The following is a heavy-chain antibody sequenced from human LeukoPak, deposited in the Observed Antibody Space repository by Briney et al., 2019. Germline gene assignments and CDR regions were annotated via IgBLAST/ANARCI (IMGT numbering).Heavy chain of an antibody. CDR1: GFTFSNYW. Sequence: GGSLRVSCAASGFTFSNYWMHWVRQAPGKGLVWVSRINTDGSSTTYADSVKGRFTISRDNAKNTLYLQMNSLSAEDTAVYYCARGYSSSYRIDYWGQGTLVTVSS. CDR3: ARGYSSSYRIDY. D-gene: IGHD6-6*01. J-gene: IGHJ4*02. V-gene: IGHV3-74*01. CDR2: INTDGSST.